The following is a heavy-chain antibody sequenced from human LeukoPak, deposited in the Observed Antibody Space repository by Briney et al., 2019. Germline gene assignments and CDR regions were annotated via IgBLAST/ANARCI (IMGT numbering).Heavy chain of an antibody. CDR2: IGTAGDT. V-gene: IGHV3-13*01. J-gene: IGHJ4*02. D-gene: IGHD2-15*01. Sequence: GSLRLSCAASGFTFSSYDMHWVRQATGKGLEWVSAIGTAGDTYYPGSVKGRFTISRENAKNSLYLQMNSLRAGDTAVYYCARGGNRYCSGGSCYMFDYWGQGTLVTVSS. CDR3: ARGGNRYCSGGSCYMFDY. CDR1: GFTFSSYD.